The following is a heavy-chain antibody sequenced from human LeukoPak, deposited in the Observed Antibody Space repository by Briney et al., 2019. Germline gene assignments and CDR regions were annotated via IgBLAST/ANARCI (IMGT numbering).Heavy chain of an antibody. CDR3: ARDHIVLMVYAIQDYYYYMDV. V-gene: IGHV1-18*01. D-gene: IGHD2-8*01. Sequence: ASVKVSCKASGYTFTSYGISWVRQAPGQGLEWMGWISAYNGNTNYAQKLQGRVTMTTATSTSTANMELRSQRSDDTAVYYCARDHIVLMVYAIQDYYYYMDVWGKGTTVTVSS. J-gene: IGHJ6*03. CDR2: ISAYNGNT. CDR1: GYTFTSYG.